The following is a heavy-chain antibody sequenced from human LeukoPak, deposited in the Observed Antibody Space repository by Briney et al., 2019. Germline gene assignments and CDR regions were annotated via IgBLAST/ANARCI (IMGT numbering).Heavy chain of an antibody. D-gene: IGHD7-27*01. CDR2: IYYSGST. Sequence: SETLSLTCAVSGYSISSGYYWGWIRQPPGKGLEWIGYIYYSGSTNYNPSLKSRVTISVDTSKNQFSLKLSSVTAADTAVYYCASGLGQYYYYYYMDVWGKGTTVTVSS. CDR3: ASGLGQYYYYYYMDV. V-gene: IGHV4-61*01. CDR1: GYSISSGYY. J-gene: IGHJ6*03.